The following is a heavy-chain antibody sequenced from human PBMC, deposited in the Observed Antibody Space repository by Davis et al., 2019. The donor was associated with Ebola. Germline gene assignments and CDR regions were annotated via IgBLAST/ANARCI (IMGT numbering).Heavy chain of an antibody. V-gene: IGHV4-59*12. Sequence: SETLSLTCTVSRGSISSYYWSWIRQPPGKGLEWIGYIYYTESTNYNPSLRSRVTISIDTSKNQFSLKLSAVTAAATAVYYCARGRRYSYGPPRYWGQGTLVTVSS. CDR1: RGSISSYY. D-gene: IGHD5-18*01. J-gene: IGHJ4*02. CDR3: ARGRRYSYGPPRY. CDR2: IYYTEST.